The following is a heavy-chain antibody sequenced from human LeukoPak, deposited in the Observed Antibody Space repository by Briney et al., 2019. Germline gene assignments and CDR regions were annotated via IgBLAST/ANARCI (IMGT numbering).Heavy chain of an antibody. J-gene: IGHJ4*02. CDR1: GGSFSGYY. CDR2: INHSGST. V-gene: IGHV4-34*01. Sequence: SETLSLTCAVYGGSFSGYYWSWIRQPPGKGLEWIGEINHSGSTNYNPSLKSRVTISVDTSKTQFSLKLSSVTAADTAVYYCARAGSIAVARVDYWGQGTLVTVSS. CDR3: ARAGSIAVARVDY. D-gene: IGHD6-19*01.